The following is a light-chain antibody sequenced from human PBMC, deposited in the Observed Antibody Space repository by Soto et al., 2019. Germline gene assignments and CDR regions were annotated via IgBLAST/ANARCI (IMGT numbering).Light chain of an antibody. V-gene: IGLV2-14*03. CDR2: DVT. J-gene: IGLJ2*01. CDR1: SSDVGGYNH. CDR3: NSYTSTNTLV. Sequence: QSSRTQPASESRSPGQSITISCTGTSSDVGGYNHVSWYQQHPGKAPKLMIYDVTNRPSGVSNRFSGSKSGNTASLTISGLQAEDESDYYCNSYTSTNTLVFGGGTKVTLL.